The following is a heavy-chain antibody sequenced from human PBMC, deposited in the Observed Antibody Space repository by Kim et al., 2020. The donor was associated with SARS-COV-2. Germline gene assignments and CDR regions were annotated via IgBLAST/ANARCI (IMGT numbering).Heavy chain of an antibody. J-gene: IGHJ4*02. D-gene: IGHD3-10*01. Sequence: SETLSLTCTVSGGSLNNYYWSWIRQPPGKGLEWIGSISSTGSTNYSPSFKSRVTISVDTSKNQFSLSLSSVTAADTAVYYCARSRGADYWGQGTLVTVSS. CDR2: ISSTGST. CDR1: GGSLNNYY. CDR3: ARSRGADY. V-gene: IGHV4-59*01.